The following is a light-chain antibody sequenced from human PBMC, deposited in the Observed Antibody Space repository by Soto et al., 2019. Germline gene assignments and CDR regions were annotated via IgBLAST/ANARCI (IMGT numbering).Light chain of an antibody. CDR3: QRYYDSLWT. CDR1: QSVNSTS. V-gene: IGKV3-20*01. J-gene: IGKJ1*01. Sequence: EIVLTQSPGTLSLSPEERATLSCRASQSVNSTSLAWYQQKPGQAPRLLIHGASSRAPGIPDRFSGSGSGTDFTLTISRLVPEDFAVYFCQRYYDSLWTFGQGTKVDIK. CDR2: GAS.